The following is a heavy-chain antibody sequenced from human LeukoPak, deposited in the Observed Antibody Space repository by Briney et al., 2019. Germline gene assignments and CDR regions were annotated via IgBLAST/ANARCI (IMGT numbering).Heavy chain of an antibody. Sequence: GGSLRLSCAASGFTFSSYAMSWVRQAPGKGLEWVSAISGGSTYYADSVKGRFTISRDNSKNTLYLQMNSLRAEDTAVYYCAKAPYCSSTSCYSFDYWGQGTLVAVSS. CDR1: GFTFSSYA. D-gene: IGHD2-2*02. CDR2: ISGGST. CDR3: AKAPYCSSTSCYSFDY. J-gene: IGHJ4*02. V-gene: IGHV3-23*01.